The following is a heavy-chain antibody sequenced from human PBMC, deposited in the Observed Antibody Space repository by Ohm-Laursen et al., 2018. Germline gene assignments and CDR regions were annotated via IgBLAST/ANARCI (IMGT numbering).Heavy chain of an antibody. CDR3: ARALEYYYYGMDV. CDR2: ISGSGDTI. CDR1: GFTFSDYA. Sequence: SLRLSCTASGFTFSDYAMTWIRQAPGRGLEWVSYISGSGDTIHYADSVKGRFTISRDNAKNSLYLQMNSLRAEDTAVYYCARALEYYYYGMDVWGQGTTVTVSS. V-gene: IGHV3-11*04. D-gene: IGHD5-24*01. J-gene: IGHJ6*02.